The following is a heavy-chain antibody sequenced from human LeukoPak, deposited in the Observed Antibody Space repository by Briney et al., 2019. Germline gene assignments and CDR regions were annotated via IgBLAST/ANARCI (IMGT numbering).Heavy chain of an antibody. J-gene: IGHJ6*02. CDR3: ARRKVAGTFYYYYGMDV. CDR1: GGTFSSYA. Sequence: GASVKVSCKASGGTFSSYAISWVRQAPGQGLEWMGRIIPILGIASYAQKFQGRVTITADKSTSTAYMELSSLRSEDTAVYYCARRKVAGTFYYYYGMDVWGQGTTVTVSS. CDR2: IIPILGIA. D-gene: IGHD6-19*01. V-gene: IGHV1-69*04.